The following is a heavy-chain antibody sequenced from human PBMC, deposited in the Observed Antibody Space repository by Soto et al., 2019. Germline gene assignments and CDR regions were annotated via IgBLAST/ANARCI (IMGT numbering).Heavy chain of an antibody. Sequence: ASVKVSCKVSGYTLTELSMHWVRQAPGKGLEWMGGFDPEDGETIYAQKFQGRVTMTEDTSTDTAYMELSSLRSDDTAVYYCARAVAVPADFDYWGQGTLVTAPQ. V-gene: IGHV1-24*01. CDR2: FDPEDGET. CDR3: ARAVAVPADFDY. D-gene: IGHD6-19*01. J-gene: IGHJ4*02. CDR1: GYTLTELS.